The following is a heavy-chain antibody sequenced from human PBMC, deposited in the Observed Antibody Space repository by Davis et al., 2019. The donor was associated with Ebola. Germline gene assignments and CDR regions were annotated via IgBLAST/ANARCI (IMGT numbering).Heavy chain of an antibody. CDR3: ARGTYYYDSSGYLNWFDP. CDR1: GFTVSSNY. D-gene: IGHD3-22*01. V-gene: IGHV3-53*04. CDR2: IYSGGST. Sequence: GESLKISCAASGFTVSSNYMSWVRQAPGKGLEWVSVIYSGGSTYYADSVKGRFTISRHNSKNTLYLQMNSLRAEDTAVYYCARGTYYYDSSGYLNWFDPWGQGTLVTVSS. J-gene: IGHJ5*02.